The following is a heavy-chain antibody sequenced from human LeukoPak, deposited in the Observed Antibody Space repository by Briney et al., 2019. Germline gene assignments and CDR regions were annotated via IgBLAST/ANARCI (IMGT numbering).Heavy chain of an antibody. CDR2: ISGSGDNT. CDR1: GFAFSSYA. V-gene: IGHV3-23*01. Sequence: GGSLRLSCAASGFAFSSYAMSWVRQAPGKGLEWVSGISGSGDNTYYADSVKGRFTISRDNSKNTLYVQVNSLGTEDTAAYYCAKGSYYDSSGSFYFDYWGQGTLVTVSS. CDR3: AKGSYYDSSGSFYFDY. D-gene: IGHD3-22*01. J-gene: IGHJ4*02.